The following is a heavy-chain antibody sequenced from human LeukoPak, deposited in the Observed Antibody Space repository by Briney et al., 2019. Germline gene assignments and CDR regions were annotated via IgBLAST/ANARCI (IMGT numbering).Heavy chain of an antibody. Sequence: ASVKVSCKASGYTFTPYYMHWVRQAPGQGLEWMGWINPKSGGTNYAQKFQGRVTMTRDMSISTAYMELSRLRSDDTAVYYCARDGIAVAGTAFDVWGQGTMVTVSS. V-gene: IGHV1-2*02. D-gene: IGHD6-19*01. CDR3: ARDGIAVAGTAFDV. CDR1: GYTFTPYY. CDR2: INPKSGGT. J-gene: IGHJ3*01.